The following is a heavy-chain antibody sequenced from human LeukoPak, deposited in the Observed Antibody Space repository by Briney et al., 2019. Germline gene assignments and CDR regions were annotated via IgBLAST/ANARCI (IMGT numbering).Heavy chain of an antibody. D-gene: IGHD3-10*01. J-gene: IGHJ5*02. CDR3: ARDLGYYGSGSYFDP. CDR2: ISSSGSTI. Sequence: PGGSLRPSCAASGFTFSSYAMNWVRQAPGKGLEWVSYISSSGSTIYYADSVKGRFTISRDNAKNSLYLQMNSLRAEDTAVYYCARDLGYYGSGSYFDPWGQGTLVTVSS. V-gene: IGHV3-48*03. CDR1: GFTFSSYA.